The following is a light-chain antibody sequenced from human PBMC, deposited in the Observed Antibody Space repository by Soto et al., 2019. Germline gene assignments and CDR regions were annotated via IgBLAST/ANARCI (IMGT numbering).Light chain of an antibody. CDR2: DRN. CDR1: SSNIGNNY. V-gene: IGLV1-51*01. Sequence: QSVLTQPPSVSAAPGQKVTISCSGSSSNIGNNYVSWYQQVPGTAPKLLIYDRNKRPSGIPDRFSGSKSGTSATLGITGLQTGDEADYYCGTWDSSLSAWVFGGGTKLTVL. CDR3: GTWDSSLSAWV. J-gene: IGLJ3*02.